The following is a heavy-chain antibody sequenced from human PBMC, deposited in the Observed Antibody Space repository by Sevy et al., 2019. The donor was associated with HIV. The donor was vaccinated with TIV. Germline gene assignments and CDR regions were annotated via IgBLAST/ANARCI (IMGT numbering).Heavy chain of an antibody. V-gene: IGHV4-34*01. J-gene: IGHJ5*02. Sequence: SETLSLTCAVHGGSFSGYYWNWIRQPPGKGLEWIGEINHSGSTNYNPSLKSRVTISVDTSKNQFSLKLSSVTAADTAVYYCARAPPIVVVPGAPGWFDPWGQGTLVTVSS. CDR2: INHSGST. CDR3: ARAPPIVVVPGAPGWFDP. CDR1: GGSFSGYY. D-gene: IGHD2-2*01.